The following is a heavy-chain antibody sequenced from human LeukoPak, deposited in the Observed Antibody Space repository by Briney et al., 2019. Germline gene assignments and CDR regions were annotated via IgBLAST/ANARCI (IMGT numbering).Heavy chain of an antibody. CDR3: ARAPNSGSYPCPLSGMDV. V-gene: IGHV3-7*01. D-gene: IGHD1-26*01. Sequence: GGSLRLSCAASGFTFSSYWMSWVRQAPGKGLEWVANIKQDGSEKYYVDSVKGRFTISRDNAKNSLYLQMISLRAEDTAVYYCARAPNSGSYPCPLSGMDVWGQGTTVTVSS. CDR2: IKQDGSEK. J-gene: IGHJ6*02. CDR1: GFTFSSYW.